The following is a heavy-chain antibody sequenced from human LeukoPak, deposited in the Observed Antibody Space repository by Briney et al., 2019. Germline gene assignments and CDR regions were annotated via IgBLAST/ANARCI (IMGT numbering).Heavy chain of an antibody. V-gene: IGHV4-39*07. CDR2: IYYSGST. D-gene: IGHD3-22*01. CDR1: GGSLGPCYY. J-gene: IGHJ4*02. Sequence: SETLSLTCTVSGGSLGPCYYWGWIRQPPGKGLEWIGSIYYSGSTYYNPSLKSRVTISVDTSKNQFSLKLSSVTAADTAVYYCAREYYYDSSGYYDYWGQGTLVTVSS. CDR3: AREYYYDSSGYYDY.